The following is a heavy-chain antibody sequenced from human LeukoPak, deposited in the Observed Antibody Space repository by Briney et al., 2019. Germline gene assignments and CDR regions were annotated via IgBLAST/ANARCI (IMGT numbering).Heavy chain of an antibody. V-gene: IGHV1-2*02. J-gene: IGHJ4*02. CDR3: ARDFLDYYDSSGYHRGY. CDR2: INPNSGGT. Sequence: ASVKVSCKASGGTFSSYAISWVRQAPGQGLEWMGWINPNSGGTNYAQKFQGRVTMTRDTSISTAYMELSRLRSDDTAVYYCARDFLDYYDSSGYHRGYWGQGTLVTVSS. D-gene: IGHD3-22*01. CDR1: GGTFSSYA.